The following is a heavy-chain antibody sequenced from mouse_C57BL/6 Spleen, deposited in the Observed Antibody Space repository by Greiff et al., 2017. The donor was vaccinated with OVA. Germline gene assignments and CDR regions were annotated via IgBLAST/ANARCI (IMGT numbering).Heavy chain of an antibody. CDR1: GYTFTSYW. Sequence: QVQLQQPGAEFVKPGASVKLSCKASGYTFTSYWMHWVKQRPGRGLEWIGRIDPNSGGTKYNEKFKSKATLTVDKPSSTAYMQLSSLTSEDSALSYCAREMSNLEGGFAYWGQGTLVTVSA. J-gene: IGHJ3*01. CDR3: AREMSNLEGGFAY. CDR2: IDPNSGGT. D-gene: IGHD2-5*01. V-gene: IGHV1-72*01.